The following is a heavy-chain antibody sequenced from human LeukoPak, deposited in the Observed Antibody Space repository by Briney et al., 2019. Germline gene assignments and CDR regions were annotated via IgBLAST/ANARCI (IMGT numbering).Heavy chain of an antibody. CDR2: IIPIFGTA. Sequence: SVKVSCKASGGTFSSYAISWVRQAPGQGPEWMGGIIPIFGTANYAQKFQGRVTITADESTSTAYMELSSLRSEDTAVYYCVAPAPAARPGRYYYMDVWGKGTTVTVSS. J-gene: IGHJ6*03. D-gene: IGHD2-2*01. CDR3: VAPAPAARPGRYYYMDV. CDR1: GGTFSSYA. V-gene: IGHV1-69*01.